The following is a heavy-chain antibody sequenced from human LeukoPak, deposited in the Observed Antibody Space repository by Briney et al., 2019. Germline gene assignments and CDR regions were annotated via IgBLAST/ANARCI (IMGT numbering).Heavy chain of an antibody. CDR1: GGSISSYY. CDR2: IYYSGST. CDR3: ARGGDSIVPIY. V-gene: IGHV4-59*01. Sequence: SETLSLTCTVSGGSISSYYWSWIRQPPGKGLEWIGYIYYSGSTNYNPSPKSRVTISVDTSKNQFSLKLSSVTAADTAVYYCARGGDSIVPIYWGQGTLVTVSS. J-gene: IGHJ4*02. D-gene: IGHD5-12*01.